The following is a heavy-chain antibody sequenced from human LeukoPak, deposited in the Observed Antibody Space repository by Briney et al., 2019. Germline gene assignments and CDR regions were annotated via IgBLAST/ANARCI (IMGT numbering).Heavy chain of an antibody. D-gene: IGHD6-13*01. V-gene: IGHV3-21*01. CDR2: ISSSSSYI. J-gene: IGHJ4*02. CDR3: ARLGSGSAAGTDY. CDR1: GFTFSSYS. Sequence: GGSLRLSCAASGFTFSSYSMNWVRQALGKGLEWVSSISSSSSYIYYADSVKGRFTISRDNAKNSLYLQMNSLRAEDTAVYYCARLGSGSAAGTDYWGQGTLVTVSS.